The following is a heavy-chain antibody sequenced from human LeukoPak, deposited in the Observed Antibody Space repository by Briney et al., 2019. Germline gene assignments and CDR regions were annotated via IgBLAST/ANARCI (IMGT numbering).Heavy chain of an antibody. CDR2: ISSSSSTI. CDR3: ARGKSSKQQVARLLDY. Sequence: GESLKISCAASGFTFSSYSMNWVRQAPGKGLEWVSYISSSSSTIYYADSVKGRFTISRDNAKNSLYLQMNSLRAEDTAVYYCARGKSSKQQVARLLDYWGQGTLVTVSS. CDR1: GFTFSSYS. V-gene: IGHV3-48*01. J-gene: IGHJ4*02. D-gene: IGHD6-13*01.